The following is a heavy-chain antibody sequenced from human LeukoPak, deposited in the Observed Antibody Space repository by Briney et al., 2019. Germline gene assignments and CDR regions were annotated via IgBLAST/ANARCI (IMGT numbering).Heavy chain of an antibody. Sequence: GASVKVSCKASGYTFTSYYMHWVRQAPGQGLEWMGIINPSGGSTSYAQKFQGRVTMTRDMSTSTVYMELSSLRSEDTAVYYCARSLVGVRLLADWGQGTLVTVSS. CDR3: ARSLVGVRLLAD. CDR1: GYTFTSYY. V-gene: IGHV1-46*01. D-gene: IGHD1-26*01. J-gene: IGHJ4*02. CDR2: INPSGGST.